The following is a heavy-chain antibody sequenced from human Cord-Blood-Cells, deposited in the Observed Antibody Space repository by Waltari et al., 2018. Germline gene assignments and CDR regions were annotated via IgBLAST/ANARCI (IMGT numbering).Heavy chain of an antibody. D-gene: IGHD3-10*01. CDR1: GGTFSSYA. V-gene: IGHV1-69*01. CDR3: ARDHYSTILWFRELFRAPFYGMDV. CDR2: IIPIFGTA. Sequence: QVQLVQSGAEVKKPGSSVKVSCKASGGTFSSYAISWVRQAPGPGLEWMGGIIPIFGTANYAQKFQGRVTITADESTSTAYMELSSLRSEDTAVYYCARDHYSTILWFRELFRAPFYGMDVWGQGTTVTVSS. J-gene: IGHJ6*02.